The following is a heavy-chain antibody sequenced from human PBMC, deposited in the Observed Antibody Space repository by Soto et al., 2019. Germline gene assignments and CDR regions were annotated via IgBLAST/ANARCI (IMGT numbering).Heavy chain of an antibody. CDR2: IYYSGST. J-gene: IGHJ5*02. Sequence: SETLSLTCTVSVGSISSGDYYWSWIRQPPGKGLEWIGYIYYSGSTYYNPSLKSRVTISVDTSKNQFSLKLSSVTAADTAVYYCARAEGYYYGSGSYYNRNWFDPWGQGTLVTVSS. D-gene: IGHD3-10*01. V-gene: IGHV4-30-4*01. CDR1: VGSISSGDYY. CDR3: ARAEGYYYGSGSYYNRNWFDP.